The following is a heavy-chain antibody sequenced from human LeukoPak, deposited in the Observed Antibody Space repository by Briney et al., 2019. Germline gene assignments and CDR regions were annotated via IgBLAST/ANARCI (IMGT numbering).Heavy chain of an antibody. CDR2: IYHNGST. CDR1: VGSTSISSYY. D-gene: IGHD1-26*01. Sequence: SETLSLTRALSVGSTSISSYYWGWVRQPPGKGLEWVGCIYHNGSTHTNPSLKGRATISEHTPKNQFSLKLTSVTAADMAVIFCAGDFTGSYYPKSLFHYWGGGALVTVSS. J-gene: IGHJ4*02. V-gene: IGHV4-39*07. CDR3: AGDFTGSYYPKSLFHY.